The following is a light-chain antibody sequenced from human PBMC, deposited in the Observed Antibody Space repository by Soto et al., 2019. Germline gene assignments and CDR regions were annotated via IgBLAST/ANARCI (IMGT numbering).Light chain of an antibody. Sequence: EIVMTQSPATLSVSPGERATLSCRASQSVSSNLAWYQQKPGQAPRLFIYDASNRATGIPARFSGSGSGTDFTLTISSLEPEDFAVYYCQQRSNWPRTFGQGTKVDI. V-gene: IGKV3-11*01. CDR3: QQRSNWPRT. CDR2: DAS. J-gene: IGKJ1*01. CDR1: QSVSSN.